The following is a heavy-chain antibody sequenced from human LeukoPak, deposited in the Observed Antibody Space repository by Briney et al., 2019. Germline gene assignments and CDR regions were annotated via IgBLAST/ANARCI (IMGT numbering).Heavy chain of an antibody. CDR2: IYYSGST. CDR3: ARENYGGNSIDY. J-gene: IGHJ4*02. Sequence: PSQTLSLTCTVSGGSINSGGYYWSWIRQHPGKGLEWIGYIYYSGSTYYNPSLKSRVTISVDTSKNQFSLKLSSVTAADTAVYYCARENYGGNSIDYWGQGTLVTVSS. V-gene: IGHV4-31*03. CDR1: GGSINSGGYY. D-gene: IGHD4-23*01.